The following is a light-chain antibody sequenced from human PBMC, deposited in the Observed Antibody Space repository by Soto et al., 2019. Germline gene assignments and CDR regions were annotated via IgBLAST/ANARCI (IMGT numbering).Light chain of an antibody. J-gene: IGKJ4*01. Sequence: IVLTQSPGTLSLSPGERATLSCRASQSVSISYLAWYQQKPGQAPRLLIYSASSRATGIPDRFSGSGSGTDFTLTISRLEPEDFAVYYCQQYGRSLTFGGGTKVEIK. CDR2: SAS. CDR1: QSVSISY. CDR3: QQYGRSLT. V-gene: IGKV3-20*01.